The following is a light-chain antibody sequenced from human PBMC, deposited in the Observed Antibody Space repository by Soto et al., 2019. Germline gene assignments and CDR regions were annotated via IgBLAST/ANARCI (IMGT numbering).Light chain of an antibody. CDR3: QQYNGYWT. V-gene: IGKV1-5*03. Sequence: DIQMTQSPSTLSASVGDRVTITCRASQSISGSLAWYQQKPGKAPKLLIYEASNLKSGVPSRVSGSGSGTEYTLTISSLQPDDSASYYCQQYNGYWTFGKGTRVEIK. J-gene: IGKJ1*01. CDR2: EAS. CDR1: QSISGS.